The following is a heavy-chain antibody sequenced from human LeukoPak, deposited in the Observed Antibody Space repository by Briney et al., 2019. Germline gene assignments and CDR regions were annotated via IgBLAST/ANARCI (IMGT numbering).Heavy chain of an antibody. CDR3: ARSGTYQHSSSYDY. CDR1: GESFSAYY. V-gene: IGHV4-34*01. D-gene: IGHD6-13*01. CDR2: IHHSGST. J-gene: IGHJ4*02. Sequence: PSETLSLTCAVYGESFSAYYWNWIRQAPGKTLEWNGEIHHSGSTNYNPSLKSRVNILIDPSKKQFSLKLSSVTAADTAVYYCARSGTYQHSSSYDYWGQGTLVTVSS.